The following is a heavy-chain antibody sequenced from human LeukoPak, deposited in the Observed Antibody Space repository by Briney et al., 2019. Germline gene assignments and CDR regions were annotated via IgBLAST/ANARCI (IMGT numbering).Heavy chain of an antibody. J-gene: IGHJ4*02. CDR3: ARSTYSLFDY. Sequence: PSETLSLTCTVSGGSISSSSYYWGWIRQPPGKGLEWIGSIYYSGSTYYNPSLKSRVTISVDTSKNQFSLKLTSVTAADTAVYYCARSTYSLFDYWGQGTLVTVSS. CDR1: GGSISSSSYY. V-gene: IGHV4-39*07. D-gene: IGHD2-21*01. CDR2: IYYSGST.